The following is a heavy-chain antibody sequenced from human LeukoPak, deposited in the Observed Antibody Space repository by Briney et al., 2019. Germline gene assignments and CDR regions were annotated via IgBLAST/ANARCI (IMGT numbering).Heavy chain of an antibody. D-gene: IGHD6-19*01. V-gene: IGHV4-59*01. CDR1: GVSINTYF. CDR3: ARGVTGGWYGDFQH. J-gene: IGHJ1*01. CDR2: IYYSGST. Sequence: SETLSLTCTVSGVSINTYFWSWIRQPPGKGLEWIGYIYYSGSTNYNPSLKSRVTISVDTSKNQFSLKLGSVTAADTAVYYCARGVTGGWYGDFQHWGQGTLVTVSS.